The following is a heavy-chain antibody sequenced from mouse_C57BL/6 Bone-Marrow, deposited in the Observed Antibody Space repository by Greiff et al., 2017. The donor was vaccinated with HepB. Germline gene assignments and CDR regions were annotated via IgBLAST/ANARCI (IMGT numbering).Heavy chain of an antibody. J-gene: IGHJ4*01. CDR1: GFTFSDYG. V-gene: IGHV5-17*01. D-gene: IGHD1-1*01. Sequence: EVQGVESGGGLVKPGGSLKLSCAASGFTFSDYGMHWVRQAPEKGLEWVAYISSGSSTIYYADTVKGRFTISRDNAKNTLFLQMTSLRSEDTAMYYCVNYYGSSYDYAMDYWGQGTSVTVSS. CDR3: VNYYGSSYDYAMDY. CDR2: ISSGSSTI.